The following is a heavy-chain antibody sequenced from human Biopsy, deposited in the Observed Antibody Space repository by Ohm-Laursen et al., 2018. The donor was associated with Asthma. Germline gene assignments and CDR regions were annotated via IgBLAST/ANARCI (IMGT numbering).Heavy chain of an antibody. J-gene: IGHJ6*02. CDR2: IAWDGINS. CDR1: GLTFSTHG. Sequence: SLRLSCAAPGLTFSTHGMHWVRQAPAKGLEWVAYIAWDGINSYYADSVKGRFTISRDNSRNNLYLQKNSLRADDTAVDYCARAGESDLVGGLDVWGQGTTVIVS. CDR3: ARAGESDLVGGLDV. D-gene: IGHD2-21*01. V-gene: IGHV3-30*03.